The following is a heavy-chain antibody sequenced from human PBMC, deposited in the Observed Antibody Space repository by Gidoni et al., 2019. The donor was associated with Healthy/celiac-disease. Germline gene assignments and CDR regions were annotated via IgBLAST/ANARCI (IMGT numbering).Heavy chain of an antibody. V-gene: IGHV3-30-3*01. Sequence: QVQLVESGGGVVQPGRSLRLSCAASGFTFCSYAMHWVRQAPGKGLEWVAVISYDGSNKYYADSVKGRFTISRDNSKNTLYLQMNSLRAEDTAVYYCASSYGDYVSLWYFDLWGRGTLVTVSS. CDR2: ISYDGSNK. CDR1: GFTFCSYA. D-gene: IGHD4-17*01. J-gene: IGHJ2*01. CDR3: ASSYGDYVSLWYFDL.